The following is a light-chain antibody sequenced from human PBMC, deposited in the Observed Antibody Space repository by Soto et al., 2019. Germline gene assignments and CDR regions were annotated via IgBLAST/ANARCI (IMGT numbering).Light chain of an antibody. CDR3: LSFDSSLNGWV. Sequence: QSVLTQPPSVSGAPGQRVTISCTGSSSNIGAGHDVHWYQQVPGTAPKLLVSGNTNRPSGVPDRFSGSNSGTSDSLAITGLQSDDQADYNCLSFDSSLNGWVFGGGTKLTVL. J-gene: IGLJ3*02. CDR2: GNT. V-gene: IGLV1-40*01. CDR1: SSNIGAGHD.